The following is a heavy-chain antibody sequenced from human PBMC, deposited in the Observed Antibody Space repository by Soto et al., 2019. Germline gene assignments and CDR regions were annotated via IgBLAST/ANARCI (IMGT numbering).Heavy chain of an antibody. CDR1: GGSFTSVSYY. CDR3: ARVVSEAATILWDY. D-gene: IGHD2-21*01. V-gene: IGHV4-61*01. CDR2: SDYSGGT. Sequence: QVQLQESGPGLVKPSETLSLTCTVSGGSFTSVSYYGSWTRRPPGKELEWFGYSDYSGGTTYNPSLTSRVTISVDTSKNQFSLKLSSVTAADTAVYYCARVVSEAATILWDYWGQGTLVTVSS. J-gene: IGHJ4*02.